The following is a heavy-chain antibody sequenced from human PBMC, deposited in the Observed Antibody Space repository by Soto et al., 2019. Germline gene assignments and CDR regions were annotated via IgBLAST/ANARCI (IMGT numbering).Heavy chain of an antibody. CDR3: ARAPILVSVTLHENYFDS. V-gene: IGHV1-69*01. Sequence: QLHLVQSGAEVKKPGSSLKVSCKASGGTFSNSGISWVRQAPGQGLEWMGEIIPIFDTTNYAQKLQGRITIIEDESTNTVYMELSNLRSAGTGVYYCARAPILVSVTLHENYFDSWGQGTLVTVSS. CDR1: GGTFSNSG. CDR2: IIPIFDTT. D-gene: IGHD2-21*02. J-gene: IGHJ4*02.